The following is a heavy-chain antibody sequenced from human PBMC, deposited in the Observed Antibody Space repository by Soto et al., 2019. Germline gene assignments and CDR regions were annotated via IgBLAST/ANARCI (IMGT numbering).Heavy chain of an antibody. CDR3: AKDRGRGSPVSGGMDV. J-gene: IGHJ6*02. CDR1: GFNFSSYN. D-gene: IGHD3-3*01. Sequence: PGGSLRLSCAASGFNFSSYNINWVRQAPGKGLEWVSSISSASNHIFYADSVKGRFTISRDNAKSSLNLQMNSLRAEDTAVYYCAKDRGRGSPVSGGMDVWGQGTTVTV. CDR2: ISSASNHI. V-gene: IGHV3-21*01.